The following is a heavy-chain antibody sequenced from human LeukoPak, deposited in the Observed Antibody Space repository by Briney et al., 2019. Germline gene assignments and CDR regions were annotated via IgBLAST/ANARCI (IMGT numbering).Heavy chain of an antibody. V-gene: IGHV1-69*05. CDR1: GGTFSSYA. Sequence: SVKVSCKASGGTFSSYAISWVRQAPGQGLEWMGRIIPIFGAANYAQKFQGRVTITTDESTSTAYMELSSLRSEDTAVYYCARDWTDYGGNSKAFDYWGQGTLVTVSS. J-gene: IGHJ4*02. CDR3: ARDWTDYGGNSKAFDY. D-gene: IGHD4-23*01. CDR2: IIPIFGAA.